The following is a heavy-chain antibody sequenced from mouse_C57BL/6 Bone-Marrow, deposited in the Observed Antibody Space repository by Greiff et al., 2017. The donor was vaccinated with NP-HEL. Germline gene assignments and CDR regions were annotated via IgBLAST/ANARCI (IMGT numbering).Heavy chain of an antibody. Sequence: EVQGVESGGDLVKPGGSLKLSCAASGFTFSSYGMSWVRQTPDKRLEWVATISSGGSYTYYPDSVKGRFTISRDNAKNTLYLQMSSLKSEDTAMYYCAREGWLLPSFAYWGQGTLVTVSA. J-gene: IGHJ3*01. V-gene: IGHV5-6*01. D-gene: IGHD2-3*01. CDR3: AREGWLLPSFAY. CDR1: GFTFSSYG. CDR2: ISSGGSYT.